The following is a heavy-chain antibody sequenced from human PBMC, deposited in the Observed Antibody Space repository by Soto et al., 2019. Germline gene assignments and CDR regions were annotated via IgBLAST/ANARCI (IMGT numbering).Heavy chain of an antibody. V-gene: IGHV3-30-3*01. CDR2: ISYDGSNK. CDR3: ARDRGPLGAADYYYYYYGMDV. Sequence: SGGSLRLSCAASGFTFSSYAMHWVRQAPGKGLEWVAVISYDGSNKYYADSVKGRFTISRDNSKNTLYLQMNSLRAEDTAVYYCARDRGPLGAADYYYYYYGMDVWGQGTTVTVSS. J-gene: IGHJ6*02. D-gene: IGHD6-13*01. CDR1: GFTFSSYA.